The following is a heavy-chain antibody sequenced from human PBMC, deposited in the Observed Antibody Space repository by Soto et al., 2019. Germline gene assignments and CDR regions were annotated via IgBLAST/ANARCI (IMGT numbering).Heavy chain of an antibody. V-gene: IGHV4-4*02. CDR2: IYHSGST. CDR1: GGSIISTNW. Sequence: NPSETLSLTCAVSGGSIISTNWWSWVRQPPGQGLEWIGEIYHSGSTNYNPSLTSRVTISVDKSKNQFSLKLDSVTAADTAVYFCARAPDSWGQGTLVTVSS. CDR3: ARAPDS. J-gene: IGHJ4*02.